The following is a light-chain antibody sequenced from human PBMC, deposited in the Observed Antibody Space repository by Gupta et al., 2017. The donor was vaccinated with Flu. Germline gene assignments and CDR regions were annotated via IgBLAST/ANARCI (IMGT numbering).Light chain of an antibody. J-gene: IGLJ3*02. CDR3: QSADSSGSYWV. CDR1: ALPNRY. CDR2: KDT. V-gene: IGLV3-25*02. Sequence: SYELTQPPSASVSPGQTAKHTCSGDALPNRYAYWYLRKPGQAPILLIYKDTERPSGIPERFSGSSSGTTVTLTISGVQAGDEADYYCQSADSSGSYWVFGGGTKLTVI.